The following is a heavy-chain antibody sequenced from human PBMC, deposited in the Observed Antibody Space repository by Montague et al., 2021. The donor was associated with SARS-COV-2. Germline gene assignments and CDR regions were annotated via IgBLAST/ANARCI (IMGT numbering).Heavy chain of an antibody. J-gene: IGHJ4*02. D-gene: IGHD3-10*01. Sequence: SETLSLTSAVYGGSFSGYYWSWIRQPPGKGLEWIGEINHSGSTNXNPSLKSRVTISVDTSKNQFSLKLSSVTAADTAVYYCARGTEYGSGIYSHYYYDHWGQGTLVTVSS. CDR2: INHSGST. CDR3: ARGTEYGSGIYSHYYYDH. CDR1: GGSFSGYY. V-gene: IGHV4-34*01.